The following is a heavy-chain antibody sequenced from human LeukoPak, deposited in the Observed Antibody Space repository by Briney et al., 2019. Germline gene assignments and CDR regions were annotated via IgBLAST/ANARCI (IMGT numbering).Heavy chain of an antibody. V-gene: IGHV4-39*01. Sequence: SSETLSLTCTVSGGSISSRSNYWGWIRQPPGTGLEWIGSLYYSGSTYYNPSLKSRVTISVDTSKNQLSLKLSSVTAADTAVYYCARHGERGYSYGHDYWGQGTLVTVSS. D-gene: IGHD5-18*01. CDR2: LYYSGST. J-gene: IGHJ4*02. CDR1: GGSISSRSNY. CDR3: ARHGERGYSYGHDY.